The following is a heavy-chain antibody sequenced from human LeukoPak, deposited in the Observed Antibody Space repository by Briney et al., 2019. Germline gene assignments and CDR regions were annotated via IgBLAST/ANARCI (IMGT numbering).Heavy chain of an antibody. V-gene: IGHV3-64D*06. Sequence: GGSLRLSCLASGFTFSSYAMHWVRQAPGKGLEYVSAISSNGGSTYYADSVKGRFTISRDNSKNTLYLQMSSLRAEDTAVYYCVKRRSDSSSWYGAHYFDYWGQGTLVIVSS. CDR1: GFTFSSYA. CDR3: VKRRSDSSSWYGAHYFDY. CDR2: ISSNGGST. J-gene: IGHJ4*02. D-gene: IGHD6-13*01.